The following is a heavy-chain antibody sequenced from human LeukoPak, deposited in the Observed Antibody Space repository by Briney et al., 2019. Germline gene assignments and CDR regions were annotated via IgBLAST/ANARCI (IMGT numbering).Heavy chain of an antibody. CDR3: ARHVSGSYGSYYFDY. J-gene: IGHJ4*02. CDR2: IYYSGST. V-gene: IGHV4-39*01. D-gene: IGHD1-26*01. CDR1: GGSISSSSYY. Sequence: SETLSLTCTVSGGSISSSSYYWGWIRQPPGKGLEWIGSIYYSGSTYHNPSLKSRVTISVDTSKNQFSLKLSSVTAADTAVYYCARHVSGSYGSYYFDYWGQGTLVTVSS.